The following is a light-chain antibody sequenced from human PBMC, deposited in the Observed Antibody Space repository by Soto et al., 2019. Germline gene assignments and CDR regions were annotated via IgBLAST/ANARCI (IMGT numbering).Light chain of an antibody. CDR2: CAS. CDR3: QQYVGWT. Sequence: EIVLTQSPGTLSLSPGERATLSCRASHSVGSSHLAWYQQKPGQAPRLLIYCASSRATGVPDRFSGSGSGTDFTLTISRLEPEDSAVYYCQQYVGWTFGQGTKVEIK. V-gene: IGKV3-20*01. J-gene: IGKJ1*01. CDR1: HSVGSSH.